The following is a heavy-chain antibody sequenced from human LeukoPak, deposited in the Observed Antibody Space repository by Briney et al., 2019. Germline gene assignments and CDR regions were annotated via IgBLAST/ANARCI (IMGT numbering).Heavy chain of an antibody. CDR2: IDTNDGTR. Sequence: ASVKVSCKASGYTLTRYYMHWVRQAPGQGLEWMGIIDTNDGTRSYAQKFQGRVTMTRDTSTSIVYMELSSLRSEDTALYYCARDIAVTGIGYYYGMDVWGQGTTVTVSS. J-gene: IGHJ6*02. CDR3: ARDIAVTGIGYYYGMDV. V-gene: IGHV1-46*01. CDR1: GYTLTRYY. D-gene: IGHD6-19*01.